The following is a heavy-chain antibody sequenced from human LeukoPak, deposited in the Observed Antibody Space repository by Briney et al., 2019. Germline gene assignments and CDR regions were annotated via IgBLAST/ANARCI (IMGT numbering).Heavy chain of an antibody. CDR2: IHYSGDT. CDR1: DDSITTSNPL. J-gene: IGHJ6*03. V-gene: IGHV4-39*01. D-gene: IGHD1-26*01. Sequence: PSETLSLTCSVSDDSITTSNPLWGWIRQPPGKGLEWIGSIHYSGDTYYNPSLKSRVTISVHTSKNQFSLKLSSVTAADTAVYFCARGSRGRYSYYYYYYMDVWGKGTTVTVSS. CDR3: ARGSRGRYSYYYYYYMDV.